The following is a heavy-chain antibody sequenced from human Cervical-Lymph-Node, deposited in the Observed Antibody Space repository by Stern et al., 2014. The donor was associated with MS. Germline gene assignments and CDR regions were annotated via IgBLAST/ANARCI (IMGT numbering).Heavy chain of an antibody. CDR1: GFTFSSYW. CDR2: IKQDGSEK. Sequence: VQLVESGGGLVQPGGSLRLSCAASGFTFSSYWLSWVRQAPGKGLEWVANIKQDGSEKYYVDSVKGRFTISRDNAKNSLYLQMNSLRAEDTAVYYCARQDYFWSGYYYYGMDVWGQGTTVTVSS. J-gene: IGHJ6*02. V-gene: IGHV3-7*01. CDR3: ARQDYFWSGYYYYGMDV. D-gene: IGHD3-3*01.